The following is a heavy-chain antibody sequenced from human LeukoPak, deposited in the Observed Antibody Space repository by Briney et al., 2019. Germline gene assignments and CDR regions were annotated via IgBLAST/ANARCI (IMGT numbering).Heavy chain of an antibody. J-gene: IGHJ4*02. CDR3: AVRYCSTSSCYPYFDY. V-gene: IGHV4-30-4*08. Sequence: SETLSLTCTVSGGSISSVDYYWSWIRQPPGKGLEWIGYIYYSGSTYYNPSLKGRLTISVDTSKNHFSLKLSSVTAADTAVYYCAVRYCSTSSCYPYFDYWSQGTLVTVSP. CDR1: GGSISSVDYY. CDR2: IYYSGST. D-gene: IGHD2-2*01.